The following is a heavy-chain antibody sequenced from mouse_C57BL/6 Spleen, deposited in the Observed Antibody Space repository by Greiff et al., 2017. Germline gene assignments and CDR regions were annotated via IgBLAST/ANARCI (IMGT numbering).Heavy chain of an antibody. Sequence: EVQVVESGGGLVQPGGSLSLSCAASGFTFTDYYMSWVRQPPGKALEWLGFIRNKANGYTTEYSASVKGRFTISRDNSQSILYLQMNALRAEDSATYYCARELGDYFDYWGQGTTLTVSS. CDR3: ARELGDYFDY. V-gene: IGHV7-3*01. D-gene: IGHD4-1*01. CDR2: IRNKANGYTT. CDR1: GFTFTDYY. J-gene: IGHJ2*01.